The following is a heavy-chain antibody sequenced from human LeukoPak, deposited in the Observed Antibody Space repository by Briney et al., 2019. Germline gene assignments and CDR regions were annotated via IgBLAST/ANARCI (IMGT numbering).Heavy chain of an antibody. V-gene: IGHV4-38-2*02. CDR1: GYSISSGYY. J-gene: IGHJ3*02. Sequence: TSETLSLTCTVSGYSISSGYYWGWIRQPPGKGLEWIGTIYHSGSTYYNPSLKSRVTISVDTSKNQFSLKLSSVTAADTAVYYCAKSGIELPVGFDIWGQGTMVTVSS. CDR3: AKSGIELPVGFDI. CDR2: IYHSGST. D-gene: IGHD3-3*01.